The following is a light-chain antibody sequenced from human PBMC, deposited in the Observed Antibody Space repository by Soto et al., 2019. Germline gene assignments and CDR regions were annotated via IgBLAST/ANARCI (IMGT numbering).Light chain of an antibody. CDR1: QSISS. J-gene: IGKJ2*01. Sequence: EVVLTQSPATLSLSPGERATLSCRSSQSISSLAWYQQKPGQAPRLLIYDASNRATDIPARFSGGGSGTDFTRTISSLEPEDFAVDYCQQRGVFGQVTKVEI. CDR3: QQRGV. CDR2: DAS. V-gene: IGKV3-11*01.